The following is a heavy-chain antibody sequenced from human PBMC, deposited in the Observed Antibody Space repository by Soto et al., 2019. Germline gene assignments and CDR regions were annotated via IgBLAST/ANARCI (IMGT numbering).Heavy chain of an antibody. CDR3: ARASGYDLRGLDY. CDR1: GFTFSSYW. CDR2: INSDGSST. Sequence: EVQLVESGGGLVQPGGPLRLSCAASGFTFSSYWMHWVRQAPGKGLVWVSRINSDGSSTSYADSVKGRFTISRDKAKNTPYLQMNSLRGEDTAVYYCARASGYDLRGLDYWGQGTLVTVSS. D-gene: IGHD5-12*01. V-gene: IGHV3-74*01. J-gene: IGHJ4*02.